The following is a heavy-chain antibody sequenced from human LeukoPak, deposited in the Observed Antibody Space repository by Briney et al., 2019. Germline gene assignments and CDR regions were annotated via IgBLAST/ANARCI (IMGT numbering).Heavy chain of an antibody. J-gene: IGHJ4*02. D-gene: IGHD3-3*01. Sequence: PGGSLRLSCVPSGFTFGDYTMHWVRQVPGKGLEWLSGITWDGGNIAYADSVKGRFTISRDNAKSSLYLQMNSLRNEDMAFYFCAKGYTFHGVAHDSGYFDYWGQGTLVTVSS. CDR2: ITWDGGNI. CDR1: GFTFGDYT. CDR3: AKGYTFHGVAHDSGYFDY. V-gene: IGHV3-9*03.